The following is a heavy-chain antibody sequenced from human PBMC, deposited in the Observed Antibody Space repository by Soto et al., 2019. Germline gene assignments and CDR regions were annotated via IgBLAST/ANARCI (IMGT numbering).Heavy chain of an antibody. CDR3: AAVLISGWEIGFDY. J-gene: IGHJ4*02. D-gene: IGHD6-19*01. Sequence: EVQLVESGGGLVQPGGSLRLSCAASGFTFSSYWMHWVRQAPGKGRVWVSRINSDGSSTSYADSVKGRFTISRDNAKNKLYLQMNSLRAEDTAVYYCAAVLISGWEIGFDYWGQGTLVTVSS. CDR2: INSDGSST. V-gene: IGHV3-74*01. CDR1: GFTFSSYW.